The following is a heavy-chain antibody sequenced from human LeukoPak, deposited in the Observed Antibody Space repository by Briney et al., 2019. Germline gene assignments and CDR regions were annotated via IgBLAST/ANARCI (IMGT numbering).Heavy chain of an antibody. Sequence: PSETLSLNCTVSGGSISSYYWSWIQQPPGKGLEWIGYIYYSGSTNYNPSLKSRVTISVDTSKNQFSLKLSSVTAADTAVYYCARETSITIFGVVTATYDAFDIWGQGTMVTVSS. CDR1: GGSISSYY. V-gene: IGHV4-59*01. D-gene: IGHD3-3*01. J-gene: IGHJ3*02. CDR3: ARETSITIFGVVTATYDAFDI. CDR2: IYYSGST.